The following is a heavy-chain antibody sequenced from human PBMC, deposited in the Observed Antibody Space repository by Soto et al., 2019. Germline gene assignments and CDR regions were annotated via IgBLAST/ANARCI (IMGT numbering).Heavy chain of an antibody. J-gene: IGHJ4*02. V-gene: IGHV5-51*01. CDR1: GYNFAGYW. D-gene: IGHD3-3*01. CDR2: IYPSDSDT. Sequence: GESLKISCKGSGYNFAGYWIAWVRQMPGKGLELMGIIYPSDSDTRYRPSFQGQVTISADKSISSAYLQWSSLRASDTAMYYCERRGVSTSTFDYWVQGTPVTVSS. CDR3: ERRGVSTSTFDY.